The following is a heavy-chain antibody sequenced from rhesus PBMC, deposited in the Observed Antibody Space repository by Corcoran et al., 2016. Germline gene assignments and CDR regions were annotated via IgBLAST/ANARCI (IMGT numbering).Heavy chain of an antibody. Sequence: QVQLQESGRGLAKPSETLSRLGTVSGGPISGYYYWSWLRQPPGKGREWFGGSFGNSATTYYNPSLKSRFTISKNTSKNQFSLKLSSVTAADTAVYYCARLLGTRFDVWGPGVLVTVSS. V-gene: IGHV4-143*01. CDR3: ARLLGTRFDV. D-gene: IGHD7-45*01. CDR1: GGPISGYYY. J-gene: IGHJ5-1*01. CDR2: SFGNSATT.